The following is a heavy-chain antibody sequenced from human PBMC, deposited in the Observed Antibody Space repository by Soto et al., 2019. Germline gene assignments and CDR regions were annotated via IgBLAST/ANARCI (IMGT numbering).Heavy chain of an antibody. CDR2: IIPIFGTA. J-gene: IGHJ4*02. Sequence: GASVKVSCKASGGTFSSYAISWVRQAPGQGLEWMGGIIPIFGTANYAQKFQGRVTITADKSTSTAYMELSSLRSEDTAVYYCARDKGYYYDSSGYYQAFDYWGQGTLVTVSS. CDR1: GGTFSSYA. D-gene: IGHD3-22*01. CDR3: ARDKGYYYDSSGYYQAFDY. V-gene: IGHV1-69*06.